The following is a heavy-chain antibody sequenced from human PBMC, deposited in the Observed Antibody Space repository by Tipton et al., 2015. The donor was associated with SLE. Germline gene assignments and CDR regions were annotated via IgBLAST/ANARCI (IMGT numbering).Heavy chain of an antibody. D-gene: IGHD6-19*01. CDR1: GGSISSSSYY. V-gene: IGHV4-39*07. Sequence: TLSLTCTVSGGSISSSSYYWGWIRQPPRKGLEWIGEINHSGSTNYNPSLKSRVTISVDTSKNQFSLKLSSVTAADTAVYYCARHAHIQQWLVPFDYWGQGTLVTVSS. J-gene: IGHJ4*02. CDR2: INHSGST. CDR3: ARHAHIQQWLVPFDY.